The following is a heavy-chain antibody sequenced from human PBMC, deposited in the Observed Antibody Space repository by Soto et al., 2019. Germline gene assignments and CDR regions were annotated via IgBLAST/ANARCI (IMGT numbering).Heavy chain of an antibody. D-gene: IGHD3-22*01. CDR3: ARNSNYYDIVLYNWFDP. CDR1: GSTISNFY. CDR2: IYYSGST. V-gene: IGHV4-59*01. Sequence: SETLSLTCTVSGSTISNFYWSRIRQPPGKGLEWIGYIYYSGSTNYNPSLKSRVTISVDTSKNQFSLKLSSVTAADTAVYYCARNSNYYDIVLYNWFDPWGQGTLVTVS. J-gene: IGHJ5*02.